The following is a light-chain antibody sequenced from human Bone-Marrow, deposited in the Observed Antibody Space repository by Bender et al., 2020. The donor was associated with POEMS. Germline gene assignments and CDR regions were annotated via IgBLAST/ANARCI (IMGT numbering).Light chain of an antibody. CDR3: CSYTSSNTYV. CDR2: DVS. J-gene: IGLJ1*01. CDR1: SSDVGGYMY. V-gene: IGLV2-14*01. Sequence: QSALTQPASVSGSPGQSITISCTGTSSDVGGYMYVSWFQQHPGKAPKLIIYDVSTRSSGVSDHFSGSKSGNTASLTISGLQAEDEADYYCCSYTSSNTYVFGTGTRVTVI.